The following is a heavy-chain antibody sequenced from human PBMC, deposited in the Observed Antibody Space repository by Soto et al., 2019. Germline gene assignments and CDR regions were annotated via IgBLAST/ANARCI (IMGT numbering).Heavy chain of an antibody. J-gene: IGHJ4*02. V-gene: IGHV3-30*18. D-gene: IGHD6-19*01. CDR2: ISYDASNT. CDR3: AKANSGWYLIDY. CDR1: GFIFRSYG. Sequence: GGSLRLSCAASGFIFRSYGMHWVRQTPGKGLEWVAVISYDASNTYYADSVKGRFTISRDNSKNTVYLQINSLRTEDTAVYYCAKANSGWYLIDYWGQGTLVTVSS.